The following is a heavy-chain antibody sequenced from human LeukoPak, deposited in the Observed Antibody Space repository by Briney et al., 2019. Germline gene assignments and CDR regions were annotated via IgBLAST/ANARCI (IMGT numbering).Heavy chain of an antibody. CDR2: IYPGDSDA. J-gene: IGHJ4*02. CDR3: ARRWARHCSGSNCNFFDY. Sequence: GESLKISCRGSGYSFTTYWIGWVRQMPGKGLEWMGIIYPGDSDARYSPSFQGLVTISAGRSNNTAYLQWTSLKASDTGMYYCARRWARHCSGSNCNFFDYWGQGTLVTVSS. CDR1: GYSFTTYW. D-gene: IGHD2-15*01. V-gene: IGHV5-51*01.